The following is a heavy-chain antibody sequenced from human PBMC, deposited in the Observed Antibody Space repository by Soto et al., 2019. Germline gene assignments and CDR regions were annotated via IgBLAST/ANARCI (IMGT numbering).Heavy chain of an antibody. D-gene: IGHD4-4*01. CDR2: IYYSGST. CDR1: GGSISSCSYY. J-gene: IGHJ4*02. V-gene: IGHV4-39*01. Sequence: QLQLQESGPGLVKPSETLSLTCTVSGGSISSCSYYWGWIRQPPGKGLEWIGSIYYSGSTYYNPSLKSRVTISVDTSKNQFSLKLSSVTAADTAVYYCARWTTVTTPYFDYWGQGTLVTVSS. CDR3: ARWTTVTTPYFDY.